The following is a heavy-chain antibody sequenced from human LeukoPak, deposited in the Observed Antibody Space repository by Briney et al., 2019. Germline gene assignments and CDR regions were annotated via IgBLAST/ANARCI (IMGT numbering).Heavy chain of an antibody. Sequence: GESLKISCKGSGYSFTTYWIGWVRQMPGKGLEWMGIIYPGDSDTRYSPSFQGQVTISDDRSISTAYLQWSSLKASDTAMYYCASRDFWSAYYAFDIWGQGTMVTVSS. D-gene: IGHD3-3*01. CDR2: IYPGDSDT. J-gene: IGHJ3*02. CDR3: ASRDFWSAYYAFDI. CDR1: GYSFTTYW. V-gene: IGHV5-51*01.